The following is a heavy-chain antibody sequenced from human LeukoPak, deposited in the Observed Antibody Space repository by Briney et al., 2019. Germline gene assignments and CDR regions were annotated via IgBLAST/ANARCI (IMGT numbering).Heavy chain of an antibody. V-gene: IGHV3-9*01. Sequence: GRSLRLSCAASGFSFDDYGMHWVRQAPGKSLEWVSGISWNSGSVGYADSVKGRFTISRDNAKNSLYLQMKSLRAEDTALYYCTQQLVGDDWFDPWGQGTLVTVSS. D-gene: IGHD6-13*01. J-gene: IGHJ5*02. CDR2: ISWNSGSV. CDR3: TQQLVGDDWFDP. CDR1: GFSFDDYG.